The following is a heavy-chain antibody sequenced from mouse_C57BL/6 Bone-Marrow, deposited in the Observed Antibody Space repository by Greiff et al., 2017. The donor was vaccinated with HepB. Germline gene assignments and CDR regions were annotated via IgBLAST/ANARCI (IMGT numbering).Heavy chain of an antibody. CDR1: GYTFTSYW. CDR2: IDPSDSYT. V-gene: IGHV1-69*01. D-gene: IGHD1-1*01. CDR3: ARKDYGSSYDAMDY. J-gene: IGHJ4*01. Sequence: VQLQQPGAELVMPGASVKLSCKASGYTFTSYWMHWVKQRPGQGLEWIGEIDPSDSYTNYNQKFKGKSTLTVDKPSSTAYMQLSSLTSEDSAVYYCARKDYGSSYDAMDYWGQGTSVTVSS.